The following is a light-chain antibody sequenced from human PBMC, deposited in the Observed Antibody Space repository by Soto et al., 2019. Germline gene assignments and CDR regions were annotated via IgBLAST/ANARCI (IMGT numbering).Light chain of an antibody. CDR3: SSYTSSSTRV. V-gene: IGLV2-14*01. CDR1: SSDVGGYNY. Sequence: SALTHPASLSGSPGQSITISCTGTSSDVGGYNYVSWYQQHPGKAPKLMIYEVSNRPSGVSNRFSGSKSGNTASLTISGLQAEDEADYYCSSYTSSSTRVFGTGTKVTVL. CDR2: EVS. J-gene: IGLJ1*01.